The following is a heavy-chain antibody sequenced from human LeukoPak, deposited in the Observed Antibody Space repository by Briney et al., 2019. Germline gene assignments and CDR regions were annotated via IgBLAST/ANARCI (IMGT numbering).Heavy chain of an antibody. V-gene: IGHV4-31*03. D-gene: IGHD3-3*01. CDR1: GGSISSGGNY. J-gene: IGHJ6*02. Sequence: PSQTLSLTCTVSGGSISSGGNYWSWIRQHPGKGLEWIGYIYYSGSTYYNPSLKSRVTISVDTSKNQFSLKLSSVTAADTAVYYCARASGTIFVLYYYYGMDVWGQGTTVTVSS. CDR3: ARASGTIFVLYYYYGMDV. CDR2: IYYSGST.